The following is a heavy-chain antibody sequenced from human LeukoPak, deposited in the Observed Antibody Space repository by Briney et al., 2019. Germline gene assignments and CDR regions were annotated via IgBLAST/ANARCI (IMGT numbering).Heavy chain of an antibody. Sequence: GGYLRLSCAASGFTFNTHAMLWVRQVPGKGLEWVTVISHDGNNKHYANSVRGRFTISRDNSKNTLYLQMDSLRDEDTAVYYCVGRPGGRTDWYGYFWGQGTLVIVSS. J-gene: IGHJ4*01. CDR1: GFTFNTHA. V-gene: IGHV3-30*04. CDR2: ISHDGNNK. D-gene: IGHD3-9*01. CDR3: VGRPGGRTDWYGYF.